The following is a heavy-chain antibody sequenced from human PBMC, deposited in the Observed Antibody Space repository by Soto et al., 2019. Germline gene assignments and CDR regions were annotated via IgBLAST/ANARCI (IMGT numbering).Heavy chain of an antibody. CDR1: GYIFTSQG. V-gene: IGHV1-18*01. CDR3: ARGRTRALDY. D-gene: IGHD1-1*01. Sequence: QIQLVQSGAEVKKPGASVKVSCKASGYIFTSQGISWVRQAPGQGLEWMGWISTYNGNPNYAQKLQGRVTMTTNTSTTTAFLELRSLTSDDTAVYYCARGRTRALDYWGQGTPVIDSS. J-gene: IGHJ4*02. CDR2: ISTYNGNP.